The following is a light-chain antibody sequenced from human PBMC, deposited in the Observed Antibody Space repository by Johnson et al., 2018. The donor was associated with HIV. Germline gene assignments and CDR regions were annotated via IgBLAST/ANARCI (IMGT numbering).Light chain of an antibody. CDR2: ENI. Sequence: QSVLTQPPSVSAAPGQKVTISCSGSSSNIGNNYVSWYQQLPGTAPKLLVYENIKRPSGIPDRFSGSKSDTSATLGITGLQTGDEADYFCGTWDSSLSAHYVFGTGTKVTVL. CDR3: GTWDSSLSAHYV. CDR1: SSNIGNNY. J-gene: IGLJ1*01. V-gene: IGLV1-51*02.